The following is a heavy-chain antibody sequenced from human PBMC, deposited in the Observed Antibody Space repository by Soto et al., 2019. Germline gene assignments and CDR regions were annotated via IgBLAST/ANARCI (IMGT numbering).Heavy chain of an antibody. CDR3: ARTWIQLPYYYYGMDV. J-gene: IGHJ6*02. CDR1: GYTFTGYY. Sequence: RASVKVSCKASGYTFTGYYMHWVRQAPGQGLEWMGWINPNSGGTNYAQKFQGRVTMTRDTSISTAYMELSRLRSDDTAVYYCARTWIQLPYYYYGMDVWGQGTTVTVSS. V-gene: IGHV1-2*02. CDR2: INPNSGGT. D-gene: IGHD5-18*01.